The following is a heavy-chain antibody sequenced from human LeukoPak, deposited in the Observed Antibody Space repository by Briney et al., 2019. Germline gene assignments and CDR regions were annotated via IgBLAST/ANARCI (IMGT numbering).Heavy chain of an antibody. D-gene: IGHD2-8*01. CDR2: ISYDGTNN. J-gene: IGHJ4*02. V-gene: IGHV3-30-3*01. CDR3: ARELTEGSGVLPVHY. Sequence: PGGSLRLSCVASGFTFRNYAMHWVRQAPGKGLEWVAVISYDGTNNYYADSVKGRFTISRDNSKNTLYLQMNSLRAEDTAVYYCARELTEGSGVLPVHYWGQGTLVTVSS. CDR1: GFTFRNYA.